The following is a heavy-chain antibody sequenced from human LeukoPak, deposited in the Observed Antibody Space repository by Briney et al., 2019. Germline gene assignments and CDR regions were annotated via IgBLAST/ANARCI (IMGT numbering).Heavy chain of an antibody. J-gene: IGHJ5*02. Sequence: PSETLSLTCAVYGGSFSGYYWSWIRQPPGKGLEWIGEINHSGSTNYNPSLKSRVTISVDTSKNQFSLKLSSVTAADTAVYYCARGGRIVVVVAARRSNWFDPWGQGTLVTVSS. D-gene: IGHD2-15*01. CDR3: ARGGRIVVVVAARRSNWFDP. V-gene: IGHV4-34*01. CDR2: INHSGST. CDR1: GGSFSGYY.